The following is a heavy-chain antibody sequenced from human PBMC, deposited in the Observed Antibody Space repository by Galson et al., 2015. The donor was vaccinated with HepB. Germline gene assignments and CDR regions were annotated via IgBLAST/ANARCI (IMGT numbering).Heavy chain of an antibody. Sequence: CAASGLTFSSHAMSWVRQAPGKGLEWVSAISGSGDTTYYADSVKGRFTTSGDNSKNTLYLQMNSMRAEDTAVYFCANGGAIVKSTFDYWGQGTLVTVSS. CDR1: GLTFSSHA. D-gene: IGHD1-26*01. CDR2: ISGSGDTT. CDR3: ANGGAIVKSTFDY. J-gene: IGHJ4*02. V-gene: IGHV3-23*01.